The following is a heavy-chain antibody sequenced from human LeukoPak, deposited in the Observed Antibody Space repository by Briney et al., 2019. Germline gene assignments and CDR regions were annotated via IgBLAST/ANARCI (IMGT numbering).Heavy chain of an antibody. V-gene: IGHV1-2*02. CDR1: GYTFTGYY. D-gene: IGHD3-9*01. CDR2: INPNSGGT. CDR3: ARAKLRYFDWFTPGY. Sequence: ASVKVSCKASGYTFTGYYMHWVRQAPGQGLEWMGWINPNSGGTNYAQKFQGRVTMTRDTSISTAYMELSRLRSDDTAVYYCARAKLRYFDWFTPGYWGQGTLVTVSS. J-gene: IGHJ4*02.